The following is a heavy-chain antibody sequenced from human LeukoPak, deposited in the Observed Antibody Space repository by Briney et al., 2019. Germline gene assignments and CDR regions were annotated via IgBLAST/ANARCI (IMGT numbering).Heavy chain of an antibody. J-gene: IGHJ4*02. CDR2: IYYSGST. V-gene: IGHV4-31*03. CDR3: ARVPLRDGTSLDY. CDR1: GGSISSGGYY. Sequence: SQTLSLTCTVSGGSISSGGYYWSWIRQHPGKGLEWIGYIYYSGSTYYNPSLKSRVTISVDTSRNQFSLKLSSVTAADTAVYYCARVPLRDGTSLDYWGQGTLVTVSS. D-gene: IGHD2-2*01.